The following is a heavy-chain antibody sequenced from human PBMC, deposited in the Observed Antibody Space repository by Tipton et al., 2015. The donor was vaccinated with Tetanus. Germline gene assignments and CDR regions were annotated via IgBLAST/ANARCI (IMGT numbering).Heavy chain of an antibody. V-gene: IGHV3-23*01. CDR3: APHYGRGYVSGRWSGLDY. J-gene: IGHJ4*02. D-gene: IGHD3-16*01. CDR1: GFIFKNYA. Sequence: SLRLSCAASGFIFKNYAMSWVRQAPGKGLEWVSTISFSGVTTFYADSVRGRFTISRDNSNNTLFLQMNSLRTEDTAVYYTAPHYGRGYVSGRWSGLDYWSQGALVTVSS. CDR2: ISFSGVTT.